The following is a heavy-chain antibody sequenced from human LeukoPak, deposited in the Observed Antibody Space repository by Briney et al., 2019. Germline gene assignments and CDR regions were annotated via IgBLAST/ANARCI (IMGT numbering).Heavy chain of an antibody. CDR2: ISDSGST. CDR3: ARGYDSSAYYPFNY. Sequence: PSETLSLTYVVSGGSLRTLRWSWIRQPPGRGLERVGYISDSGSTNYNPSLKSRVTISVDTSKNQFSLMLGSVTAADTAVYYCARGYDSSAYYPFNYWGQGTLVTVSS. J-gene: IGHJ4*02. D-gene: IGHD3-22*01. V-gene: IGHV4-59*11. CDR1: GGSLRTLR.